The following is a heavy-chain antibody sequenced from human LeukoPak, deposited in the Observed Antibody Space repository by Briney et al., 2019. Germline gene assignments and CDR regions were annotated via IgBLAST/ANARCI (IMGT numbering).Heavy chain of an antibody. CDR3: AKGRRNVWGSYLDY. CDR1: GFTFDDYA. V-gene: IGHV3-43D*03. CDR2: ISWDGGST. D-gene: IGHD3-16*02. J-gene: IGHJ4*02. Sequence: GGSLRLSCAASGFTFDDYAMHWVRQAPGKGLEWVSLISWDGGSTCYADSVKGRFTISRDNSKNSLYLQMNSLRAEDTALYYCAKGRRNVWGSYLDYWGQGTLVTVSS.